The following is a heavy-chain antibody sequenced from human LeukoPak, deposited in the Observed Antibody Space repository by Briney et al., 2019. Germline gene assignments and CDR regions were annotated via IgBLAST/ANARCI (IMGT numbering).Heavy chain of an antibody. CDR1: GFTFSSYW. D-gene: IGHD2-15*01. J-gene: IGHJ4*02. CDR3: AKGRGGNCYSSIDY. Sequence: GGSLRLSCAASGFTFSSYWMHWVRQAPGKGLEWVSVISDSGGSTYFADSVEGRFTISRDKSKNTLYLQMNSLRAEDTAVYYCAKGRGGNCYSSIDYWGQGTLVTVSS. V-gene: IGHV3-23*01. CDR2: ISDSGGST.